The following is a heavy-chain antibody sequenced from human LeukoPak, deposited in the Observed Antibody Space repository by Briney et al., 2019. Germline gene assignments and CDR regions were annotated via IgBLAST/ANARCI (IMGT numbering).Heavy chain of an antibody. CDR1: GYSFTSYW. CDR2: IYPGDSDT. D-gene: IGHD3-3*01. CDR3: ARRYYDFWSGYHRYYFDY. Sequence: GESLKISCKGSGYSFTSYWIGWVRQMPGKGLEWMGIIYPGDSDTRYSPSFQGQVTISADKSISTAYLQWSSLKASDTAMYYCARRYYDFWSGYHRYYFDYWGQGTLVTVSS. J-gene: IGHJ4*02. V-gene: IGHV5-51*01.